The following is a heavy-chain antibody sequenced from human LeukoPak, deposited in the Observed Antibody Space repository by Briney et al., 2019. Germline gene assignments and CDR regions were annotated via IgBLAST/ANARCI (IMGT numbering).Heavy chain of an antibody. J-gene: IGHJ3*02. CDR3: ARWSYYYDSSGYRSDAFDI. D-gene: IGHD3-22*01. V-gene: IGHV4-59*08. CDR2: IYYSGST. CDR1: GGSISSYY. Sequence: SETLSLTCTVSGGSISSYYWSWIPQPPGKGLEGIGYIYYSGSTNYNPSLKSRVTISVDTSKNQFSLKLSSVTAADTAVYYCARWSYYYDSSGYRSDAFDIWGQGTMVTVSS.